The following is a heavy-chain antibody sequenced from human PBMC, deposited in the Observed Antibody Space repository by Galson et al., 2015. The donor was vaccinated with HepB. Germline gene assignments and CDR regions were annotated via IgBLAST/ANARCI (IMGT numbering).Heavy chain of an antibody. V-gene: IGHV3-30*04. Sequence: SLRLSCAASGFTFSSYAMHWVRQAPGKGLEWVAVISYDGSNKYYADSVKGRFTISRDNSKNTLYLQMDSLRAEDTAVYYCARDPKPSPLPCGGKDWYFDLWGRGTLVTVSS. J-gene: IGHJ2*01. D-gene: IGHD4-23*01. CDR3: ARDPKPSPLPCGGKDWYFDL. CDR1: GFTFSSYA. CDR2: ISYDGSNK.